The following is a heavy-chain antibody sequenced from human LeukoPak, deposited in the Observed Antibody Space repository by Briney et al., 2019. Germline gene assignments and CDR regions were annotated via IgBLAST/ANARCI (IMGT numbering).Heavy chain of an antibody. CDR2: IYTSGST. D-gene: IGHD3-10*01. CDR1: GGSISSYY. V-gene: IGHV4-4*07. Sequence: PSETLSLICTVSGGSISSYYWSWIRQPAGKGLEWIGRIYTSGSTNYNPSLTSRVTMSVDTSKNQFSLKLSSVTAADTAVYYCARDCSAAYYYGSGYNWFDPWGQGTLVTVSS. J-gene: IGHJ5*02. CDR3: ARDCSAAYYYGSGYNWFDP.